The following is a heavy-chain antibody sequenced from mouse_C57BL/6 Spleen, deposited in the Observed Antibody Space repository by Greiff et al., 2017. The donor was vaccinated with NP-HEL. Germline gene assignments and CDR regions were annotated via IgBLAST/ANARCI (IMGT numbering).Heavy chain of an antibody. J-gene: IGHJ3*01. Sequence: VQLKESGPELVKPGASVKISCTASGYAFSSSWMNWVKQRPGKGLEWIGRIYPGDGDTNYNGKFKCKATLTADKSSSTAYMQLSSLTSEDSAVYCCARSGYDEDEACWFAYGGQGALVTVSA. CDR2: IYPGDGDT. CDR3: ARSGYDEDEACWFAY. V-gene: IGHV1-82*01. CDR1: GYAFSSSW. D-gene: IGHD2-3*01.